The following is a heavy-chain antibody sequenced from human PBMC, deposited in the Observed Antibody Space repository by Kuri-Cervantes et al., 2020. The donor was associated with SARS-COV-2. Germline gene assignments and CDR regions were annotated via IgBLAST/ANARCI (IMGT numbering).Heavy chain of an antibody. D-gene: IGHD1-26*01. J-gene: IGHJ4*02. CDR2: ISYDGSNK. V-gene: IGHV3-30*18. CDR1: GFTFSSYG. CDR3: VNLPWELLKTNTADY. Sequence: GGSLRLSCAASGFTFSSYGMHWVRQAPGKGLEGVAVISYDGSNKYYADSVKGRFTISRDNSKNTPYLQMNSLRAEDTAVYYCVNLPWELLKTNTADYWGQGTLVTVSS.